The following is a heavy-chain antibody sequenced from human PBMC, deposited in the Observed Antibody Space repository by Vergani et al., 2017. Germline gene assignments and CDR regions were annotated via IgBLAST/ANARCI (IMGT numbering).Heavy chain of an antibody. CDR3: SRGRGYSFGYSDY. Sequence: EVQLVESGGGLVPPGRSLRLSCAASGFSFGDYAMTWVRQAPGKGLEWVAFIRNKAYGGTTEYAASVKGRFTISRDDSKRLAYLQLSGLKTEDTAVYFCSRGRGYSFGYSDYWGQRTLVTVSS. D-gene: IGHD5-18*01. CDR1: GFSFGDYA. CDR2: IRNKAYGGTT. J-gene: IGHJ4*02. V-gene: IGHV3-49*04.